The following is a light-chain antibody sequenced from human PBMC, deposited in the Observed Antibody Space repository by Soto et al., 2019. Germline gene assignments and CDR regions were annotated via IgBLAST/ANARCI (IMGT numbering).Light chain of an antibody. J-gene: IGLJ2*01. CDR3: SSYAGSNIVV. V-gene: IGLV2-8*01. CDR1: SSDVGGYNY. Sequence: QAVVSQPPSASGSPGQSVTISCTGTSSDVGGYNYVSWYQHHPGKAPKLMIYEVTKRPSGVPDRFSGSKSGNTASLTVSGLQAEDDSDYYCSSYAGSNIVVFGGGTKVTVL. CDR2: EVT.